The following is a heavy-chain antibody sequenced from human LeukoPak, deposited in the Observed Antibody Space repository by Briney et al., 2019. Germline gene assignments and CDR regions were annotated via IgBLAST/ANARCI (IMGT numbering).Heavy chain of an antibody. CDR3: AREGAYGMGV. J-gene: IGHJ6*02. Sequence: GGSLRLSCAASGFAFSSYSMNWVRQAPGKGLEWVSTISSSSTYIYYADSVKGRFTFSRDNAKNSLHLQMNSLRAEDTAVYYCAREGAYGMGVWGQGTTVTVSS. CDR2: ISSSSTYI. V-gene: IGHV3-21*01. CDR1: GFAFSSYS.